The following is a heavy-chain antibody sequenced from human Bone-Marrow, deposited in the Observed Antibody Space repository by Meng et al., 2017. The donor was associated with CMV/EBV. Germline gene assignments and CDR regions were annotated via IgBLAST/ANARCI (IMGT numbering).Heavy chain of an antibody. Sequence: SGPTLVKPTQTLTLTCTFSGFSLSTSGVGVGWIRQPPGKALEWLALIYWNDDKRYSPSLKSRLTITKDTSKNQVVLTMTNMDPVDTATYYCAHSHYDFWSGYYWIHSAEYFQHWGQGTLVTVSS. D-gene: IGHD3-3*01. J-gene: IGHJ1*01. V-gene: IGHV2-5*01. CDR2: IYWNDDK. CDR1: GFSLSTSGVG. CDR3: AHSHYDFWSGYYWIHSAEYFQH.